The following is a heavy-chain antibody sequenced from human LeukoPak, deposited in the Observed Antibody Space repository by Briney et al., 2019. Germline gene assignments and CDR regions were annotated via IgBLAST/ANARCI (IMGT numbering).Heavy chain of an antibody. J-gene: IGHJ4*02. V-gene: IGHV3-74*01. CDR3: ARLYGGYGDYYFDY. CDR1: GFTFRSYW. D-gene: IGHD4-17*01. Sequence: PGGSLRLSCAASGFTFRSYWMHWVRHAPGKGLVGVSRINSDGSSTSYADTVKGRFTISRDNAKNTLYLQMNSLRAEDTAVYYCARLYGGYGDYYFDYWGQGALVTVSS. CDR2: INSDGSST.